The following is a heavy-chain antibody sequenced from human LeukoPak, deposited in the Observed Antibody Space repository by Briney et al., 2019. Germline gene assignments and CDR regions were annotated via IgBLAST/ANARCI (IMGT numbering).Heavy chain of an antibody. V-gene: IGHV4-4*02. CDR1: GGSISSSNW. J-gene: IGHJ5*02. Sequence: SGTLSLTCAVSGGSISSSNWWSWVRQPPGQGLEWIGEIYHSGSTNYNPSLKSRVTISVDKSKNQFSLKLSSVTAADTAVYYCATTRGLLNWFDPWGQGTLVTVSS. CDR3: ATTRGLLNWFDP. CDR2: IYHSGST. D-gene: IGHD1-26*01.